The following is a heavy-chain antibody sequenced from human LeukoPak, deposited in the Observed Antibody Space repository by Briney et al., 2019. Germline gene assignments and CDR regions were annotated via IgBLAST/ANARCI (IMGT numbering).Heavy chain of an antibody. CDR1: GFTFSNYG. CDR3: AKKTIVGATVDAFDI. CDR2: IRYDGFNK. D-gene: IGHD1-26*01. V-gene: IGHV3-30*02. J-gene: IGHJ3*02. Sequence: GGSLRLSCAASGFTFSNYGMRWVRQAPGKGLEWVASIRYDGFNKYYADSLKGRFTISRDNSKNTLYLQMNSLRAEDTAVYYCAKKTIVGATVDAFDIWAKGQWSSSLQ.